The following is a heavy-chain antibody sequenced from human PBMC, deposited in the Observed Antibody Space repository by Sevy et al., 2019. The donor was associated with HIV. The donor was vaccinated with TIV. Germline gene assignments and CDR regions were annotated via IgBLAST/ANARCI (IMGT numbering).Heavy chain of an antibody. V-gene: IGHV4-30-4*01. CDR3: ATVYTYYYDSSGYLSLYYFDY. D-gene: IGHD3-22*01. CDR1: GGSISSGDYY. J-gene: IGHJ4*02. CDR2: IYYSEST. Sequence: SETLSLTCTVSGGSISSGDYYWSWIHQPPGKGLEWIGYIYYSESTYYTPSLRSRVTISVDTSKNQFSLKLSSVTAADTAVYYCATVYTYYYDSSGYLSLYYFDYWGQGTLVTVSS.